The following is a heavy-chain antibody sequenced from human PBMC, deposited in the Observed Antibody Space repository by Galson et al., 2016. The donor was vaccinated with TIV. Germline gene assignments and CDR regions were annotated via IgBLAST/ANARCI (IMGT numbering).Heavy chain of an antibody. V-gene: IGHV1-46*01. Sequence: SVKVSCKASGYIFTNFYLHWVRQAPGQGLEWMGIMNPDSGTTTYAQKFQGRITMTRDTSTSTSYMEVRSLRSEDTAVYFCARDDRKMSTTTLDLWGQGTLVTVSS. J-gene: IGHJ4*01. CDR3: ARDDRKMSTTTLDL. CDR2: MNPDSGTT. D-gene: IGHD2-2*01. CDR1: GYIFTNFY.